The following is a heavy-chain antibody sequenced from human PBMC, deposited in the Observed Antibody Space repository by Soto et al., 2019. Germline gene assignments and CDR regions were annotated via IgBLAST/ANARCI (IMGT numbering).Heavy chain of an antibody. J-gene: IGHJ6*02. CDR1: GGSISSGGYS. V-gene: IGHV4-30-2*01. CDR2: IYHSGST. CDR3: ARVNYDYVWGSYRPYGMDV. D-gene: IGHD3-16*02. Sequence: QLQLQESGSGLVKPSQTLSLTCAVSGGSISSGGYSWSWIRQPPGKGLEWIGYIYHSGSTYYNPSPKSRVTISVDRSKNQFSLKLSSVTAADPAVYYCARVNYDYVWGSYRPYGMDVWGQGTTVTVSS.